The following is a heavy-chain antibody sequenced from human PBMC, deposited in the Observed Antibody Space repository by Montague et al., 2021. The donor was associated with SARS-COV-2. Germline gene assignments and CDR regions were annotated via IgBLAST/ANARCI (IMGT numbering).Heavy chain of an antibody. CDR3: ARAVSVRRAVNWFDP. CDR2: IYYSGGI. CDR1: GGSMSDHY. V-gene: IGHV4-59*11. J-gene: IGHJ5*02. D-gene: IGHD3-10*01. Sequence: SETLSLTRTVSGGSMSDHYWAWIRQPPGKGLEWLAYIYYSGGIDSNASLKSRVSMPVDTSKDQFSLKLTSVTAADTAVYYCARAVSVRRAVNWFDPWGQGTPVTVSS.